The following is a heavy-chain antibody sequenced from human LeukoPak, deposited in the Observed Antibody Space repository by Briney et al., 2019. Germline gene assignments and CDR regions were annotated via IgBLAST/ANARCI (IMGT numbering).Heavy chain of an antibody. D-gene: IGHD2-21*02. V-gene: IGHV3-30*18. J-gene: IGHJ4*02. CDR1: GFTFSSYG. CDR2: ISYDGSNK. CDR3: AKAVVTAIPLHHFNS. Sequence: GRSLRLSCAASGFTFSSYGMHWVRQAPGKGLEWVAVISYDGSNKYYADSVKGRFTISRDNSKNTLYLQMNSLRAEDTALYYCAKAVVTAIPLHHFNSWGQGTLVTVSS.